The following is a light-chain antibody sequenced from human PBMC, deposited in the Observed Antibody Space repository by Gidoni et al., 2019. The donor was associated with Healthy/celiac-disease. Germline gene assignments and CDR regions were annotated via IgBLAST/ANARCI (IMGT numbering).Light chain of an antibody. V-gene: IGLV1-44*01. CDR1: SSNIGSNT. J-gene: IGLJ3*02. CDR2: SNN. Sequence: QSVLTQPPSASGTPGPRVTISCSGSSSNIGSNTVNWYQQLPGTATKLLIYSNNQRPSGVPDRFSGSKSGTSASLAISGLQSEDEADYYCAAWDDSLNGPGVFGGGTKLTVL. CDR3: AAWDDSLNGPGV.